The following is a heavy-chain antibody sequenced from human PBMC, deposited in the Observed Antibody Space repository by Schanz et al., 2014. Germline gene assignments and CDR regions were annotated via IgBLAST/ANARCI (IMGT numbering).Heavy chain of an antibody. Sequence: EVQLLESGGGFVQPGGSLRLSCVASGVTFSSYAMSWVRQASGKGLEWVSAISGSGASTYYADFVRGRFSISRDLSSNTLYLQMNSLRADDSAIYYCAKDHPSSGWPAFDVWGQGTQVTVSS. D-gene: IGHD6-19*01. J-gene: IGHJ4*02. CDR3: AKDHPSSGWPAFDV. CDR1: GVTFSSYA. CDR2: ISGSGAST. V-gene: IGHV3-23*01.